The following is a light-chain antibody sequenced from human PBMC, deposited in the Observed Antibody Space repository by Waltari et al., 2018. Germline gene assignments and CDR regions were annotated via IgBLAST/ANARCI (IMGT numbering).Light chain of an antibody. CDR3: GTWDSSLSGAV. J-gene: IGLJ7*01. Sequence: QSVLTQPPSVSAAPGQRVTISCSGGSSNIGNNYVSWYRQFPGTAPKLLIDENIERPSGIPVRFAGSKSGTSAALDITGLQAGDEADYYCGTWDSSLSGAVFGGGTHLTVL. CDR2: ENI. V-gene: IGLV1-51*02. CDR1: SSNIGNNY.